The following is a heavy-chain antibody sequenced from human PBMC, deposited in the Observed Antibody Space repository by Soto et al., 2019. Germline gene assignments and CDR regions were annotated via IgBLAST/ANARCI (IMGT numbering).Heavy chain of an antibody. CDR3: ARIFSTYYDILTGQSDY. Sequence: PGGSLRLSCAASGFTFSSYAMHWVRQAPGKGLEYVSAISSNGGSTYYANSVKGRFTISRDSSKNTLYLQMGSLRAEDMAVYYCARIFSTYYDILTGQSDYWGQGTLVTVSS. D-gene: IGHD3-9*01. V-gene: IGHV3-64*01. J-gene: IGHJ4*02. CDR2: ISSNGGST. CDR1: GFTFSSYA.